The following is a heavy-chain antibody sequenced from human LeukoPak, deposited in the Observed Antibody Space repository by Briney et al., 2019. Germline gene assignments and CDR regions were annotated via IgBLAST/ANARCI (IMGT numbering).Heavy chain of an antibody. Sequence: PSETLSLTCAVYGGSFSGYYWSWIRQPPGKGLEWIGEINHSGSTNYNPSLKSRVTISVDTSKNQFSLKLSSVTAADTAVYYCASGRYSSGWYFRRPAVNFDYWGQGTLVTVSS. V-gene: IGHV4-34*01. CDR3: ASGRYSSGWYFRRPAVNFDY. J-gene: IGHJ4*02. CDR1: GGSFSGYY. D-gene: IGHD6-19*01. CDR2: INHSGST.